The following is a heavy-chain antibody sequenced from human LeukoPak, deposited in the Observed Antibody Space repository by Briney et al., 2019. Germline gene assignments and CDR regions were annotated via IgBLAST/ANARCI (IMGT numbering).Heavy chain of an antibody. CDR1: GYTWTIYY. D-gene: IGHD6-13*01. Sequence: ASVKVSFRASGYTWTIYYMHWVRHAPGQGLEWMGIINPSGGSTSYAQQFQGRVTMTRDTSTSTVYMELSSLRSEDTAVNYCARDAAAAGTGYWFDPWGQGTLVTVSS. CDR2: INPSGGST. CDR3: ARDAAAAGTGYWFDP. V-gene: IGHV1-46*01. J-gene: IGHJ5*02.